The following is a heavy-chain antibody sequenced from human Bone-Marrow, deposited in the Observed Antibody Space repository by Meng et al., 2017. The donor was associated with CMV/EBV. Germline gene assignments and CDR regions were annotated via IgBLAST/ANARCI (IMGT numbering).Heavy chain of an antibody. CDR2: VYYSGST. D-gene: IGHD3-16*01. Sequence: SETLSLTCTVSGGSITSYYWTWIRQPPGKGLEWIGYVYYSGSTNYNPSLKIRVTISVDTSKDQFSLRLNSVTAADTAVYYCARESGGSSPSVYYGIDVWGQGTTVTV. CDR1: GGSITSYY. CDR3: ARESGGSSPSVYYGIDV. J-gene: IGHJ6*02. V-gene: IGHV4-59*01.